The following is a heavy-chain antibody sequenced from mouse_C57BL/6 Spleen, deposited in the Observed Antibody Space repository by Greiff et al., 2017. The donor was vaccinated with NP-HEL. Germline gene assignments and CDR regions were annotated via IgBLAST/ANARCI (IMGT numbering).Heavy chain of an antibody. D-gene: IGHD1-1*01. Sequence: VQLQQSDAELVKPGASVKISCKVSGYTFTDHTIHWMKQRPEQGLEWIGYIYPRDGSTKYNEKFKGKATLTADKSSSTAYMQLNSLTSEDSAVYFCARRGYVSSYPAWFAYWGQGTLVTVSA. CDR3: ARRGYVSSYPAWFAY. CDR2: IYPRDGST. CDR1: GYTFTDHT. J-gene: IGHJ3*01. V-gene: IGHV1-78*01.